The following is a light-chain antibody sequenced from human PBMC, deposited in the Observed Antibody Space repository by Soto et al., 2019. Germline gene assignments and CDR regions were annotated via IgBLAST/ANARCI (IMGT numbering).Light chain of an antibody. J-gene: IGLJ1*01. Sequence: QSALTQPPSASVSPGQSVSISCIGGSSDVGGSKYVSWYQVKPGKAPKLIIYEVNRRPEGAPYRFSGSKSGNTASLTVSGLQAEDEGDYYCFSYADSNNFVFGSGTKVTVL. V-gene: IGLV2-8*01. CDR2: EVN. CDR1: SSDVGGSKY. CDR3: FSYADSNNFV.